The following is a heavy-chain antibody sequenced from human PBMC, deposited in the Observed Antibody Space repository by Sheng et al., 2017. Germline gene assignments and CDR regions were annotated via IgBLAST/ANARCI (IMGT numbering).Heavy chain of an antibody. V-gene: IGHV4-4*07. Sequence: QVQLQESGPGLVKPSETLSLTCTVSLGPIRGDYWTWIRQPAGKGLEWIGRIYASGTTNYNPSLRSRVTISVDTSKGQFFLKLNSATAADTAVYYCARDGYLGFDSWGQGTLVTVSS. D-gene: IGHD5-18*01. CDR2: IYASGTT. CDR3: ARDGYLGFDS. J-gene: IGHJ4*02. CDR1: LGPIRGDY.